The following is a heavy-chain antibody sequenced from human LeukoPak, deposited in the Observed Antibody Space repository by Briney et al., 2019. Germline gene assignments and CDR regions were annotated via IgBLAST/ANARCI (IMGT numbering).Heavy chain of an antibody. D-gene: IGHD3-10*01. CDR3: ARDYGSGHWFDP. CDR2: IYYSGST. Sequence: SETLSLTCTVSGGSISSSSYYWGWIRQPPGKGLEWIGSIYYSGSTYYNPSLKSRVTISVDTSKNQFSLKLSSVTAADTAVYYCARDYGSGHWFDPWGQGTLVTVSS. J-gene: IGHJ5*02. CDR1: GGSISSSSYY. V-gene: IGHV4-39*07.